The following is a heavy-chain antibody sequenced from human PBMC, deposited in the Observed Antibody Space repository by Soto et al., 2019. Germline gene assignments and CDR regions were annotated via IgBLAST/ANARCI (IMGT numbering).Heavy chain of an antibody. J-gene: IGHJ4*02. CDR2: IYYSGST. CDR3: ARETVYYYFDY. V-gene: IGHV4-61*01. CDR1: GGSVSSESHY. Sequence: PSETLSLTCTVSGGSVSSESHYWSWIRQTPGKGLEWIGYIYYSGSTYYNPSLKSRVTISVDTSKNQFSLKLSSVTAADTAVYYCARETVYYYFDYWGQGTLVTVSS. D-gene: IGHD1-20*01.